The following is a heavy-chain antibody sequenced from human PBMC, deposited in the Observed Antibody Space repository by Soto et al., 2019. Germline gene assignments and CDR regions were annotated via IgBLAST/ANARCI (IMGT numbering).Heavy chain of an antibody. CDR1: GFSFSSYS. CDR3: ARDSTVVAATYYGMDV. V-gene: IGHV3-21*01. D-gene: IGHD2-15*01. CDR2: ISSSSSYI. Sequence: EVQLVESGGGLVKPGGSLRLSCAASGFSFSSYSMNWVRQAPGKGLEWVSSISSSSSYIYYADSVKGRFTISRDNAKNSLYLQMNSLRAEDTAVYYFARDSTVVAATYYGMDVWGQGTTVTVSS. J-gene: IGHJ6*02.